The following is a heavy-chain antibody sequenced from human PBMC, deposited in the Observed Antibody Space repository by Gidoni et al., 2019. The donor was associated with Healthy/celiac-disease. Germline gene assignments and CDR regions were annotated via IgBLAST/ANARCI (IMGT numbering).Heavy chain of an antibody. CDR2: INHSGST. J-gene: IGHJ5*02. Sequence: QVQLQQWGAGLLKPSETLSLTCAVYGGSFSGYYWSWIRQPPGKGLEWIGEINHSGSTNYNPSLKSRVTISVDTSKNQFSLKLSSVTAADTAVYYCARIRGYNWFDPWGQGTLVTVSS. CDR1: GGSFSGYY. CDR3: ARIRGYNWFDP. V-gene: IGHV4-34*01.